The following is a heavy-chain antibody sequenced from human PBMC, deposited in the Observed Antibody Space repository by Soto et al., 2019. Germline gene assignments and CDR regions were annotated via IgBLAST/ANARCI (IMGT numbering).Heavy chain of an antibody. Sequence: QVQLQQWGAGLLKPSETLSLTCAVFGGSFSGFYWTWIRQPPGKGLELIGEINHSGSTKYNPSLKSRVTISLDTSKNQFSLKLSSVTAADTALYYCARGVRCPAGGCSSDLVDYWGQGTLVTVSS. D-gene: IGHD2-15*01. J-gene: IGHJ4*02. CDR1: GGSFSGFY. CDR2: INHSGST. V-gene: IGHV4-34*01. CDR3: ARGVRCPAGGCSSDLVDY.